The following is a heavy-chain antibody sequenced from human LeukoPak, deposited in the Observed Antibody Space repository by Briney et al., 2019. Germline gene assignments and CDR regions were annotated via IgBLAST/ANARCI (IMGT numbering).Heavy chain of an antibody. Sequence: ASVKVSCKASGYTFTGYYMHWVRQAPGQGLEWMGWINPNSGGTNYAQKFQGRVTMTRDTSISTAYMELSRLRSDDTAVYYRAGSEGYYYYYMDVWGKGTTVTVSS. CDR3: AGSEGYYYYYMDV. J-gene: IGHJ6*03. V-gene: IGHV1-2*02. CDR2: INPNSGGT. CDR1: GYTFTGYY.